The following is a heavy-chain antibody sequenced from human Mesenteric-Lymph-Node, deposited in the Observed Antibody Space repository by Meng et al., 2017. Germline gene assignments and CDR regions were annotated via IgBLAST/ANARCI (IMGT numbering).Heavy chain of an antibody. CDR2: IYHSGST. J-gene: IGHJ4*02. V-gene: IGHV4-4*02. CDR3: ARGRRFGSGRYALDY. Sequence: QVQVPESGPGLVKLSGTLALICAVSGASIGSSYWWTWVRQPPEKGLEWIGEIYHSGSTNYNPSLKSRLTLSVDKSKSQFSLELISVTAADTAVYYCARGRRFGSGRYALDYWGQGTLVTVSS. D-gene: IGHD3-10*01. CDR1: GASIGSSYW.